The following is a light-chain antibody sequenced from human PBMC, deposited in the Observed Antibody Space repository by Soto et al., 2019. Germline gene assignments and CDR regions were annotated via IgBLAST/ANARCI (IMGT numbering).Light chain of an antibody. CDR3: QQYNSYWRT. J-gene: IGKJ1*01. Sequence: IQMPQSPSTLSASVGDRVAITCRASQSISSWLAWYQQKPGKAPKLLIYKASSLESGVPSRFSGSGSGTEFTLTISSLQPDDFATYYCQQYNSYWRTFGQGTKVDIK. V-gene: IGKV1-5*03. CDR1: QSISSW. CDR2: KAS.